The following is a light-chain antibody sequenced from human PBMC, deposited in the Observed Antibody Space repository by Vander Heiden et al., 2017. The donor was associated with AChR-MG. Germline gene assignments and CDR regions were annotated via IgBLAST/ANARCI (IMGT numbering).Light chain of an antibody. Sequence: QAVVTLGPSLTVSPGGTVTRTCGSSTGAVTSGQYPYWFQQKPGQAPRTLIYDTSNKHSWTPARFSGSLLGGKAALTLSGAQAEDEAEYYCLLSYSGARGVFGGGTKLTVL. CDR1: TGAVTSGQY. J-gene: IGLJ2*01. CDR2: DTS. V-gene: IGLV7-46*01. CDR3: LLSYSGARGV.